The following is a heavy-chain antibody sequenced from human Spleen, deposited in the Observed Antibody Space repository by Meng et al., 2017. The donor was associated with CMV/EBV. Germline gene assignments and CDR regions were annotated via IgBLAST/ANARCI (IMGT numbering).Heavy chain of an antibody. CDR3: AKSPQYVLRFLEWLYFDY. CDR1: GFTFDDYA. D-gene: IGHD3-3*01. J-gene: IGHJ4*02. Sequence: SLKISCAASGFTFDDYAMHWVRQAPGKGLEWVSGISWNSGSIGYADSVKGRFTISRDNSKSTLFLQMNSLGADDTAVYYCAKSPQYVLRFLEWLYFDYWGQGTLVTVSS. CDR2: ISWNSGSI. V-gene: IGHV3-9*01.